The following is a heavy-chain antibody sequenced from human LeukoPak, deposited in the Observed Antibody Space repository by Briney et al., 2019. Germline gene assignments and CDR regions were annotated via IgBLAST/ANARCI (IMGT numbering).Heavy chain of an antibody. CDR1: GGSISSYF. D-gene: IGHD1-26*01. CDR3: ARIVSGTYYYYGMDV. J-gene: IGHJ6*02. Sequence: SETLSHTCTVSGGSISSYFWSWIRQPPGKGLEWIGYIYYSGSTIYNPSLKSRVTMSVDTSKNQFSLKLSSVTAADTAVYYCARIVSGTYYYYGMDVWGQGTTVTVSS. V-gene: IGHV4-59*01. CDR2: IYYSGST.